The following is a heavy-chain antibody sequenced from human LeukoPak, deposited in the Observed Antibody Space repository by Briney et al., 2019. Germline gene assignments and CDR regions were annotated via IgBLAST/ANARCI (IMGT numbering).Heavy chain of an antibody. Sequence: GSLRLSCAASGFTFSSYGMHWVRQAPGKGLEWVAVISYDGSNKYYADSVKGRFTISRDNSKNTLYLQMNSLRAEDTAVYYCAKAAYSSSSFDYWGQGTLVTVSS. D-gene: IGHD6-6*01. CDR1: GFTFSSYG. CDR2: ISYDGSNK. J-gene: IGHJ4*02. V-gene: IGHV3-30*18. CDR3: AKAAYSSSSFDY.